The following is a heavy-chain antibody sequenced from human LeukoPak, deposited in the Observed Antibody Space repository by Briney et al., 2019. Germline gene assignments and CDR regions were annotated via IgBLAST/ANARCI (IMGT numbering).Heavy chain of an antibody. CDR2: ISYDGSNK. CDR3: AKDLFPYYYDSSGYRINFDY. D-gene: IGHD3-22*01. CDR1: GFTFSSYA. V-gene: IGHV3-30*04. Sequence: PGGSLRLSCAASGFTFSSYAMHWVRQAPGKGLEWVAVISYDGSNKYYADSVKGRFTISRDNSKNTLYLQMNSLRAEDTAVYYCAKDLFPYYYDSSGYRINFDYWGQGTLVTVSS. J-gene: IGHJ4*02.